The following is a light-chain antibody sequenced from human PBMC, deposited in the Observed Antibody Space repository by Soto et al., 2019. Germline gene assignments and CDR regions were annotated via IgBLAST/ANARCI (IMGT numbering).Light chain of an antibody. CDR3: SSYAGSNNLYV. V-gene: IGLV1-44*01. Sequence: QSVLTQPPSASGTPGQRVTISCSGSGSNIGSHTVSWYQQLPGTAPNLLIYSNDQRPSGVPDRFSGSKSGNTASLSVSGLQAEDEADYYCSSYAGSNNLYVFGTGTKLTVL. J-gene: IGLJ1*01. CDR1: GSNIGSHT. CDR2: SND.